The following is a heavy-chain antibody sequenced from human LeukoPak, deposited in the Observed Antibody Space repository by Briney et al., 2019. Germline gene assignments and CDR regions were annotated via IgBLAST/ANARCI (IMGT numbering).Heavy chain of an antibody. V-gene: IGHV6-1*01. D-gene: IGHD6-19*01. CDR2: TYYRSKWYN. Sequence: SQTLSLTCAISGDSVSSNSAAWNWIRQSPSRGLEWLGRTYYRSKWYNDYAVSVKSQITINPDTSKNQFSLQLNSVTPEDTAVYYCARDPSSGWPIVDAFDIWGQGTMVTVSS. CDR3: ARDPSSGWPIVDAFDI. CDR1: GDSVSSNSAA. J-gene: IGHJ3*02.